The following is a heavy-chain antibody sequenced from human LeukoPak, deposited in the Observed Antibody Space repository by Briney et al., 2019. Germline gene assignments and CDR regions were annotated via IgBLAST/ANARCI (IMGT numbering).Heavy chain of an antibody. Sequence: ASVKVSCKASGYTFTNYGINWVRQAPGQGLEWMGRTIPIPGIANYAQKFQGRVTITADKSTSTAYMELSSLRSEDTAVYYCASSITMIVGYFDYWGQGTLVTVSS. CDR2: TIPIPGIA. CDR1: GYTFTNYG. D-gene: IGHD3-22*01. CDR3: ASSITMIVGYFDY. J-gene: IGHJ4*02. V-gene: IGHV1-69*04.